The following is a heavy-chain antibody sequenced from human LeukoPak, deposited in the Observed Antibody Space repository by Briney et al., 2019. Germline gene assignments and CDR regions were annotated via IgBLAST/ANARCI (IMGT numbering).Heavy chain of an antibody. V-gene: IGHV3-74*01. CDR2: ISPTGSTT. D-gene: IGHD6-6*01. CDR3: ARGPNSNWSGLDF. J-gene: IGHJ4*02. Sequence: GGSLGLSCVGSGFTISNYWMHWARQLPGKGLVWVSRISPTGSTTSYADSVKGRFTVSRDNAKNTLYLQVNNLRAEDTAVYYCARGPNSNWSGLDFWGQGTLLTVSS. CDR1: GFTISNYW.